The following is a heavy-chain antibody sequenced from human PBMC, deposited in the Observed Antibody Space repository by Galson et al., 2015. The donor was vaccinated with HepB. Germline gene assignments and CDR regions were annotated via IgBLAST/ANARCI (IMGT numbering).Heavy chain of an antibody. J-gene: IGHJ3*02. CDR2: ISSSSSYI. CDR3: ARILAAAVAFDI. D-gene: IGHD6-13*01. V-gene: IGHV3-21*01. Sequence: SLRLSCAASGFTFSSYSMNWVRQAPGKGLEWVSSISSSSSYIYYADSVKGRFTISRDNAKNSLYLQMNSLRAEDTAVYYCARILAAAVAFDIWGQGTMVTVSS. CDR1: GFTFSSYS.